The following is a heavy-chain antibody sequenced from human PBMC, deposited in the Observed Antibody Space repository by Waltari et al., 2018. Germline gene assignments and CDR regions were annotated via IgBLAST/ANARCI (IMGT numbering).Heavy chain of an antibody. CDR2: IGGSGGST. Sequence: EVQLLESGGGLVQPGGSLRLSCAASGFTFSSYAMSWVRQAPGKGLELVSAIGGSGGSTYYADSVKGRFTSSRDNSKNTLYLQMNSLRAEDTAVYYCAKDRALVGALDYWGQGTLVTVSS. CDR3: AKDRALVGALDY. V-gene: IGHV3-23*01. CDR1: GFTFSSYA. D-gene: IGHD1-26*01. J-gene: IGHJ4*02.